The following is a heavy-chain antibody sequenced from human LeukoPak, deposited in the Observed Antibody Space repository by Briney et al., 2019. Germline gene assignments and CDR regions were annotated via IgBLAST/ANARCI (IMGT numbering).Heavy chain of an antibody. CDR1: GFTFSSYG. Sequence: PGRSLRLSCAASGFTFSSYGMHWVRQAPGKGLEWVAVISYDGSNKYYADSVKGRFTISRDNSKNTLYLQMNSLRAEDTAVYYCAKDRQGIAAAGTDYWGQGTLATVSS. J-gene: IGHJ4*02. V-gene: IGHV3-30*18. D-gene: IGHD6-13*01. CDR3: AKDRQGIAAAGTDY. CDR2: ISYDGSNK.